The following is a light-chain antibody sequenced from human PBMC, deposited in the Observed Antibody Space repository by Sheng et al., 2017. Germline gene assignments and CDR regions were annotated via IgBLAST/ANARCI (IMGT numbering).Light chain of an antibody. CDR2: EVT. J-gene: IGLJ3*02. Sequence: QSALTQPASVSGSPGQSITISCTGTSSDVGDYDLVSWFQHHPGKAPKLLIYEVTERPSGVSNRFSGSKSGNTASLTISGLQAEDEADYFCCSYAGSSTSVMFGGGTRPDRP. V-gene: IGLV2-23*02. CDR3: CSYAGSSTSVM. CDR1: SSDVGDYDL.